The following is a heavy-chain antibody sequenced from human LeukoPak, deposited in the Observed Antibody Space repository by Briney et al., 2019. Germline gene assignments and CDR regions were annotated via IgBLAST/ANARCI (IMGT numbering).Heavy chain of an antibody. CDR1: GGSISSYY. CDR3: ARGSSSIFGVVENWFDP. Sequence: SETLSLTCTVSGGSISSYYWSWIRQPPGKGLEWIGYIYYSGSTNYNPSLKSRVTISVDTSKNQFSLKLSSVTAADTAVYYCARGSSSIFGVVENWFDPWGQGTLVTVSS. CDR2: IYYSGST. J-gene: IGHJ5*02. D-gene: IGHD3-3*01. V-gene: IGHV4-59*01.